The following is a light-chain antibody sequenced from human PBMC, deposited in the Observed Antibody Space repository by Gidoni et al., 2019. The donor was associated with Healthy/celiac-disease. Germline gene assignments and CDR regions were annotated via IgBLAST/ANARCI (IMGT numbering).Light chain of an antibody. V-gene: IGKV3-20*01. J-gene: IGKJ1*01. Sequence: IVLPQSPGTLSLSPGERATLSCRASQRVSSSYLAWYQQKPGQAPRLLIYGASSRATGIPDRFSGSGSGTDFTLTISRLEPEDFAVYYCQQYGSSPGTFGQGTKVEIK. CDR2: GAS. CDR1: QRVSSSY. CDR3: QQYGSSPGT.